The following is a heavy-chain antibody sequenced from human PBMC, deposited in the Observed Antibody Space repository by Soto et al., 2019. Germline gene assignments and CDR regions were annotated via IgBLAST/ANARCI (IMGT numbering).Heavy chain of an antibody. CDR3: AKDGGADGYFGNWLDP. CDR2: IIPIFGTT. V-gene: IGHV1-69*15. CDR1: GGTFSNYA. D-gene: IGHD5-12*01. Sequence: QVQLVQSGAEVKKPGSSVKVSRKASGGTFSNYAITWVRQAPGQGLEWVARIIPIFGTTNVAQKFQGRVTITAXXXTXXAYMELSGLKSDDTAVYYCAKDGGADGYFGNWLDPWGQGTLVTVSS. J-gene: IGHJ5*02.